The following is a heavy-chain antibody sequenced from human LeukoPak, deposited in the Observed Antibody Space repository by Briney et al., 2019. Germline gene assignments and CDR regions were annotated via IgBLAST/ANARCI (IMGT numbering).Heavy chain of an antibody. CDR3: AKPPEVGATVGYFDY. V-gene: IGHV3-30*18. D-gene: IGHD1-26*01. J-gene: IGHJ4*02. CDR1: GFTFSNYG. Sequence: GRSLRLSCAASGFTFSNYGMHWVRQAPGKGLEWVALISFDGSNQYYADSVKGRFTISRDNSKNTLYLQMNSLRAEDTAAYYCAKPPEVGATVGYFDYWGQGTLVTVSS. CDR2: ISFDGSNQ.